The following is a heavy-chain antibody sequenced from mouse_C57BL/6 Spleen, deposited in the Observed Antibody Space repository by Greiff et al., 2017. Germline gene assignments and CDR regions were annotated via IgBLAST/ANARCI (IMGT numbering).Heavy chain of an antibody. Sequence: LVESGAELVRPGTSVKVSCKASGYAFTNYLIEWVKQRPGQGLEWIGVINPGSGGTNYNEKFKGKATLTADKSSSTAYMQLSSLTSEDSAVYCCARSGGYYGSSRYFDVWGTGTTVTVSS. J-gene: IGHJ1*03. CDR2: INPGSGGT. V-gene: IGHV1-54*01. CDR1: GYAFTNYL. D-gene: IGHD1-1*01. CDR3: ARSGGYYGSSRYFDV.